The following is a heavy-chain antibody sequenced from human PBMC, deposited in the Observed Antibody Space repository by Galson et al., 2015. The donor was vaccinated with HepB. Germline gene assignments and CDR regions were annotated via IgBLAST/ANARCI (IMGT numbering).Heavy chain of an antibody. CDR2: ISDDGTKK. CDR3: AKERIVARRAPFDS. J-gene: IGHJ4*02. D-gene: IGHD6-6*01. Sequence: SLRLSCAASGFIFSSYGMHWVRQDPGKGLEWVALISDDGTKKYYADSVKGRFTMSRDNSKNTLYLQMNSLRAEDTALYYCAKERIVARRAPFDSWGQGTLVTVSS. V-gene: IGHV3-30*18. CDR1: GFIFSSYG.